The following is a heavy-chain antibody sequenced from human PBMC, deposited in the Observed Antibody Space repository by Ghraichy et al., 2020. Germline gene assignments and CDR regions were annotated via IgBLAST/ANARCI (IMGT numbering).Heavy chain of an antibody. V-gene: IGHV4-61*01. J-gene: IGHJ5*02. CDR1: GGSVSSGSYY. Sequence: SETLSLTCTVSGGSVSSGSYYWSWIRQPPRKGLEWIGYIYYSGSTNYNPSLKSRVTISVDTSKNQFSLKLSSVTAADTAVYYCARDQLLKGDWFDPWGQGTLVTVSS. D-gene: IGHD2-2*01. CDR2: IYYSGST. CDR3: ARDQLLKGDWFDP.